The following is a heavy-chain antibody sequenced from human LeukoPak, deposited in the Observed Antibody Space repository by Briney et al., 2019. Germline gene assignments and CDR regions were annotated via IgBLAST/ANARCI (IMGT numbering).Heavy chain of an antibody. CDR3: ARVASQYSSSWSIPFDY. CDR2: ISWNSGSI. Sequence: GGSLRLSCAASGFTFSSYSMNWVRQAPGKGLEWVSGISWNSGSIGYADSVKGRFTISRDNAKNSLYLQMNSLRAEDTAVYYCARVASQYSSSWSIPFDYWGQGTLVTVSS. J-gene: IGHJ4*02. D-gene: IGHD6-13*01. V-gene: IGHV3-48*04. CDR1: GFTFSSYS.